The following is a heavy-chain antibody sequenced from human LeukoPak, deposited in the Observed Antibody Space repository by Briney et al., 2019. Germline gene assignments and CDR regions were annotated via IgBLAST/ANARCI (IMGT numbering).Heavy chain of an antibody. CDR2: INHSGST. D-gene: IGHD5-18*01. J-gene: IGHJ4*02. CDR3: ARGRLEKAMVTFGDYGTGDY. V-gene: IGHV4-34*01. Sequence: PSETLSLTCAVYGGSFSGYYWSWIRQPPGKGLEWIGEINHSGSTNYNPSLKSRVTISVDTSKNQFSLKLSSVTAADTAVYYCARGRLEKAMVTFGDYGTGDYWGQGTLVNGSS. CDR1: GGSFSGYY.